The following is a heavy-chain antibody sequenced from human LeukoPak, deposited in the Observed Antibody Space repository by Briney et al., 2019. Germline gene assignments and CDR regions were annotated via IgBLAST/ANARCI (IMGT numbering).Heavy chain of an antibody. V-gene: IGHV1-2*02. J-gene: IGHJ4*02. Sequence: ASVKVSCKASGYTFTGCYMHWVRQAPGQGLEWMGRINPNSGDTNYAQKFQGRVTMTRDTSISTAYMELSRLRDDDTAVYYCARGYSSGWYYLHYWGQGTLVTVSS. CDR1: GYTFTGCY. CDR3: ARGYSSGWYYLHY. D-gene: IGHD6-19*01. CDR2: INPNSGDT.